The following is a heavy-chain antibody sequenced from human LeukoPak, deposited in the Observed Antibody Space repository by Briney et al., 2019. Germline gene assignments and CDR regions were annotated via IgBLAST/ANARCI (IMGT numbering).Heavy chain of an antibody. Sequence: ASVKVSCKAFGYTVPSYAINWVRQAPGQGLEWMGRISAYNGNTNYVQKLQGRVTMTTDTSTSTAYMELRSLRSDDTAVYFCATSVYCGGDCYSEESAFDIWGQGTMVTVSS. D-gene: IGHD2-21*02. CDR1: GYTVPSYA. CDR3: ATSVYCGGDCYSEESAFDI. CDR2: ISAYNGNT. J-gene: IGHJ3*02. V-gene: IGHV1-18*01.